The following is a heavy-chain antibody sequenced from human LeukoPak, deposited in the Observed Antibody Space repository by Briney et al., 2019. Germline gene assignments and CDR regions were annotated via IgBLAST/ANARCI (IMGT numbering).Heavy chain of an antibody. J-gene: IGHJ4*02. Sequence: HGASVKVSYKASGYTFTGYYMHWVRQAPGQGLEWMGWINPNSGGTNYAQKFQGWVTMTRDTSISTAYMELSRLRSDDTAVYYCARDLCLWSSTSCNPGDYWGQGTLVTVSS. CDR2: INPNSGGT. CDR3: ARDLCLWSSTSCNPGDY. D-gene: IGHD2-2*01. V-gene: IGHV1-2*04. CDR1: GYTFTGYY.